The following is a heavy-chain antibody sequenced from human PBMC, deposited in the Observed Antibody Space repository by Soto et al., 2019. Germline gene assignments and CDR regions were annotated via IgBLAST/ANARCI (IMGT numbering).Heavy chain of an antibody. V-gene: IGHV3-53*01. J-gene: IGHJ4*02. CDR3: AGATHYYESTFDY. D-gene: IGHD3-22*01. CDR1: GFTVSRNY. CDR2: IYSGGRT. Sequence: EVQLVESGGGLIQPGGSLRLSCAASGFTVSRNYMSWVRQAPGKGLEWVSVIYSGGRTYYADSVKGRFTISRDSSKNTLDLQMSSLRAEDTAVYYCAGATHYYESTFDYWGQGTLVTVSS.